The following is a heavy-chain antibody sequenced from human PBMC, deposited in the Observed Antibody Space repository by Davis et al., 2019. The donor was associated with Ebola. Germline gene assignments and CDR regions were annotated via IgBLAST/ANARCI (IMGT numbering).Heavy chain of an antibody. V-gene: IGHV1-3*01. CDR1: GYTFTSYA. J-gene: IGHJ4*02. CDR2: INAGPGTT. D-gene: IGHD2-15*01. CDR3: ARGGCSGGSCYSADY. Sequence: ASVKVSCKASGYTFTSYAMHWVRQAPGQRLAWMGWINAGPGTTTYSQTFQGRVTITRDTSASTAYMELRSLRSDDTAVYYCARGGCSGGSCYSADYWGQGTLVTVSS.